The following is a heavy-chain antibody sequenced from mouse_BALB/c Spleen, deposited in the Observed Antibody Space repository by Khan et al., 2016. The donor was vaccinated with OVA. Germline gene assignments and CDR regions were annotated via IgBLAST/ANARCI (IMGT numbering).Heavy chain of an antibody. J-gene: IGHJ2*01. Sequence: QVQLQQPGAELVKAGASVKMSCKASGYTFTSYWMHWVKQRLGQGLEWFAETNHTNGRTYYNEKFKSKATLTVDKSSSPAYMLLSGPTFEDSAVYNSARIKKIAATYFDYWGQGTTLTVSS. V-gene: IGHV1S81*02. CDR3: ARIKKIAATYFDY. D-gene: IGHD1-1*01. CDR2: TNHTNGRT. CDR1: GYTFTSYW.